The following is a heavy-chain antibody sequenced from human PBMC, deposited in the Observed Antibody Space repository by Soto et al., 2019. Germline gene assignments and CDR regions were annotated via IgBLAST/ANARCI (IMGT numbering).Heavy chain of an antibody. D-gene: IGHD3-10*01. Sequence: SVPLSLTCTVSCGSISNGGYYRSWIRQHPGKGLEWIGYIYYSGSTYYNPSLKSRVTISVDTSKNQFSLKLSSVTAADTAVYYCARDSGTTGIYWGQGTLVTVSS. CDR1: CGSISNGGYY. CDR2: IYYSGST. V-gene: IGHV4-31*03. CDR3: ARDSGTTGIY. J-gene: IGHJ4*02.